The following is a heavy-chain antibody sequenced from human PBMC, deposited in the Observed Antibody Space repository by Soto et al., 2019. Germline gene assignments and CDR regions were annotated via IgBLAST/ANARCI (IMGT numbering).Heavy chain of an antibody. CDR2: ISWNSGSI. V-gene: IGHV3-9*01. D-gene: IGHD1-26*01. J-gene: IGHJ4*02. Sequence: EVQLVESGGGLVQPGRSLRLSCEVSGFTFVDYAMHWVRQAPGKGLEWVSGISWNSGSIGYADSVKGRFTISRDNAKNFLYLQLNSLRAEDTALYYCAKALFAYSTSPAKDSWGQGTLVTVSS. CDR3: AKALFAYSTSPAKDS. CDR1: GFTFVDYA.